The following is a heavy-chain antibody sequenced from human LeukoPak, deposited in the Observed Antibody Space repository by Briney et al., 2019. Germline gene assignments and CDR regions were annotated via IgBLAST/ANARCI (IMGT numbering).Heavy chain of an antibody. CDR1: GYTFTSFG. J-gene: IGHJ4*02. CDR3: ARGRSLIGVVTLQFDY. V-gene: IGHV1-18*01. Sequence: PVASVKVSCKASGYTFTSFGISWVRQAPGQGPEWMGWSSAYNGNTKYAQNVQGRVTMTADTSTDTAYMELSRLRSDDTAVYYCARGRSLIGVVTLQFDYWGQGTLVTVSS. D-gene: IGHD3-3*01. CDR2: SSAYNGNT.